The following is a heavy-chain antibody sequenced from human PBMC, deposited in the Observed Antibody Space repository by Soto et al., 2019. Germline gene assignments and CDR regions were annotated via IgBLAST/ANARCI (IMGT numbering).Heavy chain of an antibody. CDR2: IIPIIRVT. CDR1: GDTFNSYL. Sequence: QVQLVQSGAEVKRPGSSVKVSCESSGDTFNSYLISWVRQAPGQGHEWMGGIIPIIRVTHYAQRFQGRVTISALSSTGTAYMELTNLGFEDTALYYCARESLGAKGADHWGQGTLVTVSS. J-gene: IGHJ4*02. D-gene: IGHD7-27*01. V-gene: IGHV1-69*17. CDR3: ARESLGAKGADH.